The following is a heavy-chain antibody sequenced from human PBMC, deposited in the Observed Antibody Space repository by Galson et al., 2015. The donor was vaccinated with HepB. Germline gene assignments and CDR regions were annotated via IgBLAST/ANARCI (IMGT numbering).Heavy chain of an antibody. V-gene: IGHV3-30*04. CDR1: GFTFSSYA. Sequence: SLRLSCAASGFTFSSYAMHWVRQAPGKGLEWVAVISYDGSNKYYADSVKGRFTISRDNSKNTLYLQMNSLRAEDTAVYYCARDIMTGIAVAGWGFGFDPWGQGTLVTVSS. CDR2: ISYDGSNK. J-gene: IGHJ5*02. CDR3: ARDIMTGIAVAGWGFGFDP. D-gene: IGHD6-19*01.